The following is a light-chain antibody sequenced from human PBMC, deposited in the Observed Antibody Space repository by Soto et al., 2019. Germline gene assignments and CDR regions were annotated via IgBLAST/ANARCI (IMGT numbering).Light chain of an antibody. CDR1: SSNIGSNY. J-gene: IGLJ2*01. V-gene: IGLV1-47*01. CDR3: GGWDDSLSGPV. Sequence: QSVLNQPPSASGTPGQRVNISCSGSSSNIGSNYVYWYRQFPGTAPKLLIQRNNQRPSGVPARFSGSKSGTSASLAISGLRSEDEADYYCGGWDDSLSGPVFGGGTKLTVL. CDR2: RNN.